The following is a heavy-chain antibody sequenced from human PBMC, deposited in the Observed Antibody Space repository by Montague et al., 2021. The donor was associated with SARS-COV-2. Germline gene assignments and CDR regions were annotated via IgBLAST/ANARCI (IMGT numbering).Heavy chain of an antibody. V-gene: IGHV4-59*01. Sequence: SETLSLTCTVSGGSISSYYWSWIRQPPGKGLEWIGYTYYSGSTNYNPSHKGRVTISVDTSKNQFSLKLSSVTAADTAVYYCARVFPRWLQFDPYFDYWGQGTLVTVSS. CDR1: GGSISSYY. CDR3: ARVFPRWLQFDPYFDY. CDR2: TYYSGST. J-gene: IGHJ4*02. D-gene: IGHD5-24*01.